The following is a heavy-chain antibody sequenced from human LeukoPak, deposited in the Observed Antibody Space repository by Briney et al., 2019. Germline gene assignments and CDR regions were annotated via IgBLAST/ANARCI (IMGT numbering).Heavy chain of an antibody. V-gene: IGHV3-23*01. Sequence: GSLRLSCTASGFTFNNFAMSWVRQAPGEGLEWFASLTGSGHQIYYADSVKGRFTISRDNSENTLYLDMNNLRAEDTAIYYCAKDGRYSGYDFAESWGQGTLVTVSS. J-gene: IGHJ5*02. CDR2: LTGSGHQI. CDR1: GFTFNNFA. D-gene: IGHD5-12*01. CDR3: AKDGRYSGYDFAES.